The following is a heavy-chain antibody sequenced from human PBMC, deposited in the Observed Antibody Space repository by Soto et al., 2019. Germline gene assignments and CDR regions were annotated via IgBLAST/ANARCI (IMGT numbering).Heavy chain of an antibody. CDR3: ARSAGGEYCSSTSCPNWFDP. J-gene: IGHJ5*02. CDR1: GGSISSSNW. Sequence: LSLTCAVSGGSISSSNWWSWVRQPPGKGLEWIGEIYHSGSTNYNPSLKSRVTISVDKSKNQFSLKLSSVTAADTAVYYCARSAGGEYCSSTSCPNWFDPWGQGTLVTVSS. V-gene: IGHV4-4*02. CDR2: IYHSGST. D-gene: IGHD2-2*01.